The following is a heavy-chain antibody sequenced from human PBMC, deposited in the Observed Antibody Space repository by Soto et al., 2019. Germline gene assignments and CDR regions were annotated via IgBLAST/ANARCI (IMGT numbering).Heavy chain of an antibody. CDR1: GFTFSSYA. CDR3: AKDVLAGFGGWLDP. CDR2: ISGSGGIT. V-gene: IGHV3-23*01. D-gene: IGHD3-3*01. J-gene: IGHJ5*02. Sequence: EVQLLESGGGLVQPGGSLRLSCAASGFTFSSYAMSWVRQAPGKGLEWVSAISGSGGITYYADSVKGRFTISRDNSTNTRYLQMNSLRAEDTAVYYCAKDVLAGFGGWLDPWGQGTLVTVSS.